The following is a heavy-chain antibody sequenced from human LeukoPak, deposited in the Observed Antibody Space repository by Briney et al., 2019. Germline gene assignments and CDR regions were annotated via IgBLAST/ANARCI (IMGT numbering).Heavy chain of an antibody. Sequence: GGSLRLSCAASGXTFSSYWMSWVRQAPGKGLEWVANIKEDGSEKNYVDSVKGRFTISRDNAKNSLYLHMNSLRAEDTAVYYCARTRHGYWGYWGQGTLVTVSS. CDR1: GXTFSSYW. D-gene: IGHD5-18*01. V-gene: IGHV3-7*05. CDR3: ARTRHGYWGY. CDR2: IKEDGSEK. J-gene: IGHJ4*02.